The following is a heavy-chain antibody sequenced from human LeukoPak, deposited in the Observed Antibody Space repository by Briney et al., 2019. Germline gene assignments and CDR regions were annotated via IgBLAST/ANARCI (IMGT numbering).Heavy chain of an antibody. CDR1: GGSISSYY. D-gene: IGHD3-16*01. J-gene: IGHJ5*02. Sequence: SETLSLTCTVSGGSISSYYWSWIRQPPGKGLEWIGYIYTSGSTNYNPSLKSRVTISVDTSKNQFSLKLSSVTAADTAVYYCASHGASRLHNWFDPWGQGTLVTVSS. CDR2: IYTSGST. V-gene: IGHV4-4*09. CDR3: ASHGASRLHNWFDP.